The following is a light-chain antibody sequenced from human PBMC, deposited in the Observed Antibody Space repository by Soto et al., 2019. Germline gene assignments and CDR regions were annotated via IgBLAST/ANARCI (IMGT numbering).Light chain of an antibody. Sequence: DIVMTQSPDSLAVSLGERATINCRSSQILLSTANNKNFLAWYQQKPGQPPKRLISWASIRDSEVPDRFSGSGSGTEFTLSISSLQAEDVAVYYCQQYYSDPTFGGGTMVEI. CDR2: WAS. J-gene: IGKJ4*01. CDR3: QQYYSDPT. V-gene: IGKV4-1*01. CDR1: QILLSTANNKNF.